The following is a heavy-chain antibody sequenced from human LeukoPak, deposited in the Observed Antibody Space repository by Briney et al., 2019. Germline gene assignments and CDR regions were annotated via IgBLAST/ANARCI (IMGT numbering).Heavy chain of an antibody. CDR1: GGSISSYY. V-gene: IGHV4-59*08. J-gene: IGHJ2*01. D-gene: IGHD6-25*01. CDR3: ARQGGGFWYFDL. Sequence: SETLSLPCTVSGGSISSYYWSWIRQPPRKGLEWIGYIYYSGSNNYNPSLKSRVTISVDTSKNQFSLKLSSVTAADTAVYYCARQGGGFWYFDLWGRGTLVTVSS. CDR2: IYYSGSN.